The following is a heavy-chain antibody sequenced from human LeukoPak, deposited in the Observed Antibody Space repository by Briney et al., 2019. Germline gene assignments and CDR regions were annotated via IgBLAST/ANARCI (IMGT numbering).Heavy chain of an antibody. V-gene: IGHV3-23*01. CDR1: GFSFSTYA. CDR2: ISGTGDST. D-gene: IGHD5-18*01. CDR3: ARDRGYSCGY. Sequence: GGSLRLSCAASGFSFSTYAMSWVRQAPGKGLEWVSTISGTGDSTYYADSVKGRFTISRDNSKNTLYLQMNSLRAEDTAVYYCARDRGYSCGYWGQGTLVTVSS. J-gene: IGHJ4*02.